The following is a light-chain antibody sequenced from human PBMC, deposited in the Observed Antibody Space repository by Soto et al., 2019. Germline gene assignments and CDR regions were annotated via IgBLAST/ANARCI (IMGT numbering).Light chain of an antibody. V-gene: IGKV1-33*01. J-gene: IGKJ5*01. CDR1: QSVSNW. CDR2: DAS. CDR3: QQYDNLPST. Sequence: DIQRTQSPSSLSASVGDRVTITCRASQSVSNWLAWYQQKPGKAPNLLIYDASSLESGVPSRFSGSGSGTDFTFTISSLQPEDIATYYCQQYDNLPSTFGQGTRLEIK.